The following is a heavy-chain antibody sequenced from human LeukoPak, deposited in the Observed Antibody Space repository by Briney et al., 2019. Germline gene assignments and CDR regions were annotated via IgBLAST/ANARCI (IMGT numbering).Heavy chain of an antibody. J-gene: IGHJ4*02. D-gene: IGHD5-12*01. CDR2: LYSAGNT. CDR1: GFTVSSNY. CDR3: ARARDYIVVDF. Sequence: GGSLRLSCAASGFTVSSNYMNWVRQAPGEGLEWVSVLYSAGNTYYADSVKGRFTISRDNSKNTLFLQMDSLRPEDTAVYYCARARDYIVVDFWGQGTLVTVSS. V-gene: IGHV3-66*02.